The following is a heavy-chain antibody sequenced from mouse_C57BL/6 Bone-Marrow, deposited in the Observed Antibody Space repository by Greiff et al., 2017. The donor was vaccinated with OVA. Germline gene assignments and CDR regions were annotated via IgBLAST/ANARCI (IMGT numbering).Heavy chain of an antibody. D-gene: IGHD1-1*01. Sequence: EVQLQQSVAELVRPGASVKLSCTASGFNFKNSYMHWVKQRPEQGLEWIGRIDPANDNTKYAPKFQGKATLTADTSSNTAYLQLSSLSSEDTAVYYCAGGNFGSSFYAMDYWGQGTSVTVSS. J-gene: IGHJ4*01. CDR1: GFNFKNSY. V-gene: IGHV14-3*01. CDR3: AGGNFGSSFYAMDY. CDR2: IDPANDNT.